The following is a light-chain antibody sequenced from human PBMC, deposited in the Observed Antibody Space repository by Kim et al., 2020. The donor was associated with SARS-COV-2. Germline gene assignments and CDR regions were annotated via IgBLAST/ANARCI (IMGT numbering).Light chain of an antibody. J-gene: IGKJ1*01. Sequence: EIVMTQSPATLSVSPGERATLSCRASQSVGSSLAWYQQKPGQAPRVLIYGASTRASGIPARFSGSGSGTEFTLTISSLQSEDFAVYYCQQCSDWPLTFGQGTKVDIK. CDR3: QQCSDWPLT. CDR1: QSVGSS. V-gene: IGKV3-15*01. CDR2: GAS.